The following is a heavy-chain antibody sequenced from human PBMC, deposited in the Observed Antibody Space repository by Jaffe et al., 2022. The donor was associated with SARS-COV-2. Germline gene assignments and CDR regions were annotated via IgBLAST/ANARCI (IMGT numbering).Heavy chain of an antibody. Sequence: QVQLQQWGAGLLKPSETLSLTCAVYGGSFSGYYWSWIRQPPGKGLEWIGEINHSGSTNYNPSLKSRVTISVDTSKNQFSLKLSSVTAADTAVYYCASRCRRRITMVREKCTWFDPWGQGTLVTVSS. J-gene: IGHJ5*02. V-gene: IGHV4-34*01. D-gene: IGHD3-10*01. CDR3: ASRCRRRITMVREKCTWFDP. CDR2: INHSGST. CDR1: GGSFSGYY.